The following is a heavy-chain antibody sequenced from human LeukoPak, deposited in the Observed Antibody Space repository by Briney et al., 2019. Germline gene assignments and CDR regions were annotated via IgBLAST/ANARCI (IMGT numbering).Heavy chain of an antibody. D-gene: IGHD3-10*01. CDR2: ISGSGGST. J-gene: IGHJ4*02. V-gene: IGHV3-23*01. CDR1: GFTFSSYA. CDR3: AAGGSRSYHY. Sequence: QPGGSLRLSCAASGFTFSSYAMSWVRQAPGKGLEWVSAISGSGGSTYYADSVKGRFTISGDNSRNTLFLQMNSLRADATAVYYFAAGGSRSYHYWGQRALGTASS.